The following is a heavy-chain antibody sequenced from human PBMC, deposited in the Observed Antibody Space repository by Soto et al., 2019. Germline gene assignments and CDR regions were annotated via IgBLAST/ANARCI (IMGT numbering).Heavy chain of an antibody. CDR1: GYSFTSYW. CDR2: IDPSDSYT. CDR3: AILDPDTAMVKGMDV. Sequence: GESLKISCKGSGYSFTSYWISWVRQMPGKGLEWMGRIDPSDSYTNYSPSFQGHVTISADKSISTAYLQWSSLKASDTAMYYCAILDPDTAMVKGMDVRGQGTTVTVSS. J-gene: IGHJ6*02. V-gene: IGHV5-10-1*01. D-gene: IGHD5-18*01.